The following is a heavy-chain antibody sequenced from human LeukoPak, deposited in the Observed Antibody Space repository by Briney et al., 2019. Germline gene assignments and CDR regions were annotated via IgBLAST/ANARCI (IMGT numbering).Heavy chain of an antibody. CDR3: AKVMGIAAAGTVPYFDY. D-gene: IGHD6-13*01. CDR1: GFTFSNYW. J-gene: IGHJ4*02. CDR2: INTDGSDT. V-gene: IGHV3-74*01. Sequence: PGGSLRLSCAASGFTFSNYWMHWVRQAPGQGLVWVSHINTDGSDTSYADSVKGRFTISRDNSKNTLDLQMNSLRAEDTAVYYCAKVMGIAAAGTVPYFDYWGQGTLVTVSS.